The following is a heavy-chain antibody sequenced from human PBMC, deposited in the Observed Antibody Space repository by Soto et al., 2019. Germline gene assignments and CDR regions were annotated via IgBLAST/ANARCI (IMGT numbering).Heavy chain of an antibody. V-gene: IGHV3-33*01. Sequence: GGSLRLSCAASGFTFNNYVMHWVRQAPGKGLEWVALIWHDGSNKGYADSVKGRFTISRDNSKNTLNLQMNSLRVEDTAVYYCTRAAIKGELLDYWGKGIQVTVS. CDR1: GFTFNNYV. J-gene: IGHJ4*02. D-gene: IGHD1-26*01. CDR2: IWHDGSNK. CDR3: TRAAIKGELLDY.